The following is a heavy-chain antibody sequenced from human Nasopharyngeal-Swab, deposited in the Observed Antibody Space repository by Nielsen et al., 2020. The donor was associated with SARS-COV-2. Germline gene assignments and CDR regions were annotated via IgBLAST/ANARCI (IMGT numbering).Heavy chain of an antibody. V-gene: IGHV3-23*01. Sequence: WIRQPPGKGLEWVSAISGRGGSTYYADSVKGRFTISRDNSKKTLYLQMNSLRAEDTAVYYCARDGSYSSGYFDYWGQGTLVTVSS. J-gene: IGHJ4*02. CDR2: ISGRGGST. CDR3: ARDGSYSSGYFDY. D-gene: IGHD6-19*01.